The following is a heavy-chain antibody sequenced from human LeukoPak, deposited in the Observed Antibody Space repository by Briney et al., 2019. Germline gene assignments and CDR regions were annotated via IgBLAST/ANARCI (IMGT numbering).Heavy chain of an antibody. CDR2: ISSSSSYI. V-gene: IGHV3-21*01. CDR1: GFTFSSYR. Sequence: GGSLRLSCAASGFTFSSYRMTWVRQAPGKGLEWVSSISSSSSYIYYADSVKGRFTISRDNAKNSLYLQMNSLRAEDTAVYYCARDTGYCSSTSCYPRYYFDYWGQGTLVTVSS. J-gene: IGHJ4*02. CDR3: ARDTGYCSSTSCYPRYYFDY. D-gene: IGHD2-2*01.